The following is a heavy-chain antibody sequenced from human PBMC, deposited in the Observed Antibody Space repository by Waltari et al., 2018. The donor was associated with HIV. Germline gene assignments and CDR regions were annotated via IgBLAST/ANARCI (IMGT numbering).Heavy chain of an antibody. V-gene: IGHV1-24*01. CDR1: GHTLSELS. CDR3: ATDFSGMVRAYSYYSLDV. J-gene: IGHJ6*02. Sequence: QVQLVQSGAEVTKPGASVTVSCKATGHTLSELSMHWVRQVPGKGLEWMGNFDPEDDETIYAQKFQGRVTMTEDTSSDTAYMELSSLTSGDTAVYYCATDFSGMVRAYSYYSLDVWGQGTTVTVSS. CDR2: FDPEDDET. D-gene: IGHD3-10*01.